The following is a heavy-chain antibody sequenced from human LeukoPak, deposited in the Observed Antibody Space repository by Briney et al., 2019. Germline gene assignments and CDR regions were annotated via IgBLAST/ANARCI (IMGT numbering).Heavy chain of an antibody. CDR1: GFTFSDYY. J-gene: IGHJ4*02. Sequence: GGSLRLSCAASGFTFSDYYMSWIRQAPGKGLEWVSYISSSGSTIYYADSVKGRFTISRDNAKNSLYLQMNSLRAEDTAVYYCAREEWLRLSWSPLDYWGQGTLVTVSS. V-gene: IGHV3-11*01. CDR3: AREEWLRLSWSPLDY. CDR2: ISSSGSTI. D-gene: IGHD5-12*01.